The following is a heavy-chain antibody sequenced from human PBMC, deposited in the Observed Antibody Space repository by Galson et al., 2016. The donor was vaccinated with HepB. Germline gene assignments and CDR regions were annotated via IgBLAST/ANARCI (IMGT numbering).Heavy chain of an antibody. V-gene: IGHV3-30-3*01. CDR3: ARGGHIVVVTSTRNFDPFNI. D-gene: IGHD2-21*02. J-gene: IGHJ3*02. CDR2: ISFDVNNK. Sequence: SLRLSCAASGLNFNNYVMHWVRQAPGKGLEWVTLISFDVNNKYYADSVKGRFTISRDNSRNTLYLHMSSVTTEDTAMYYCARGGHIVVVTSTRNFDPFNIWGQGTLVTVS. CDR1: GLNFNNYV.